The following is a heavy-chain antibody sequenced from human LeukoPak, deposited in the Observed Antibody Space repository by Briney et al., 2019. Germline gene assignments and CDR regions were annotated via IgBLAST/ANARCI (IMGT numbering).Heavy chain of an antibody. V-gene: IGHV3-23*01. CDR1: GFTFTNNA. J-gene: IGHJ5*02. Sequence: GGSLRLSCLVSGFTFTNNAMSWVRQAPGKGLESVSALSGSSANTYYAASVKGRFTISRDSSKYTLYLQMNSLRVEDTAVYYCAKHSRNRVGTSTDWFDPWGQGTLVTVSS. CDR2: LSGSSANT. D-gene: IGHD1-26*01. CDR3: AKHSRNRVGTSTDWFDP.